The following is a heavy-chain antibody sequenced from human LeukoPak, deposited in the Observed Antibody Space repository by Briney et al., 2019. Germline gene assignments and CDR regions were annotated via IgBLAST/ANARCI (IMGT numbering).Heavy chain of an antibody. D-gene: IGHD6-19*01. CDR1: GFTFSGSA. Sequence: SGGSLRLSCATSGFTFSGSAIHWVRQASGKGLEWVGRIRSKVDSYATAYAASVTGRFTISRDDSKSTAYLQMNSLKTEDTAVYYYTRHDRSSWLYYFDYWGQGTLVTVSS. CDR2: IRSKVDSYAT. J-gene: IGHJ4*02. V-gene: IGHV3-73*01. CDR3: TRHDRSSWLYYFDY.